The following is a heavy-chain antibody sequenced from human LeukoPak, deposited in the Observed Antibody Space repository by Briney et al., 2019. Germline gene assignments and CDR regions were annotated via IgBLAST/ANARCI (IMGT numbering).Heavy chain of an antibody. Sequence: GGSLRLSCAASGFTVSSNYMSWVRQAPGKGLEWVSVIFSGGSTYYADSVKGRFTISRDNSKNTLYLRMNSLRAEDTAVYYCARAGLSGWYGFDYWGQGTLVTVSS. J-gene: IGHJ4*02. CDR3: ARAGLSGWYGFDY. V-gene: IGHV3-66*01. D-gene: IGHD6-19*01. CDR1: GFTVSSNY. CDR2: IFSGGST.